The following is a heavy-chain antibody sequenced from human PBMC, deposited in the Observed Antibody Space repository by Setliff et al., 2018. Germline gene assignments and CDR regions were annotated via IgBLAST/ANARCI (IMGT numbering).Heavy chain of an antibody. D-gene: IGHD1-1*01. V-gene: IGHV4-61*02. CDR1: GDSISSGSYH. Sequence: SETLSLTCTVSGDSISSGSYHWSWIRKPAGKGLEWIGRIHPSGSTNYNPSLKSRVTISVDTSKNQFSLKVSSVTAADTAVYYCARTAGSTHNWLDPWGPGTLVT. CDR3: ARTAGSTHNWLDP. CDR2: IHPSGST. J-gene: IGHJ5*02.